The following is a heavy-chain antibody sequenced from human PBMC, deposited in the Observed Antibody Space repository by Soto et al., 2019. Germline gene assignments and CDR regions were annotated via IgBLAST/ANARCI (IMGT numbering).Heavy chain of an antibody. D-gene: IGHD4-17*01. CDR1: GFTFSSYA. Sequence: EVQLLESGGGLVQPGGSLRLSCAASGFTFSSYAMSWVRQAPGKGLEWVSAISGSGGSTYYADSVKGRFTISRDNSKNPLYLQRTGLRAEDPAVYYCAKDPPSLMTRVTTMLDYWGQGPLFTVSS. J-gene: IGHJ4*02. CDR3: AKDPPSLMTRVTTMLDY. V-gene: IGHV3-23*01. CDR2: ISGSGGST.